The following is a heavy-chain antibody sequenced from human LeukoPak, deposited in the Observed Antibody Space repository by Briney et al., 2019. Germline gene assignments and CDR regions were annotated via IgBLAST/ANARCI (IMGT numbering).Heavy chain of an antibody. CDR1: GYSFTSHW. V-gene: IGHV5-51*01. J-gene: IGHJ4*02. D-gene: IGHD2-15*01. CDR2: ISPGDSDT. Sequence: GESLKISCKGSGYSFTSHWIGWVRQMPGKGLEWMGIISPGDSDTRYSPSFQGQVTVSADRSISTAYLQWSSLKASDTAMYYCARTLCSGGSCYIDYWGQGTLVTVSS. CDR3: ARTLCSGGSCYIDY.